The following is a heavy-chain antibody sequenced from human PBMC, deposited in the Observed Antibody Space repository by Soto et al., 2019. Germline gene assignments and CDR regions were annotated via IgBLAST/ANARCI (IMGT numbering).Heavy chain of an antibody. Sequence: GGSLRLSCAASGFTFSSYDMHWVRQATGKGLEWVSAIGTAGDTYYPGSVKGRFTISRENAKNSLYLQMNSLRAGDTAVYYCARLTREGAFDIWGQGTMVTVSS. D-gene: IGHD4-17*01. V-gene: IGHV3-13*01. CDR1: GFTFSSYD. J-gene: IGHJ3*02. CDR3: ARLTREGAFDI. CDR2: IGTAGDT.